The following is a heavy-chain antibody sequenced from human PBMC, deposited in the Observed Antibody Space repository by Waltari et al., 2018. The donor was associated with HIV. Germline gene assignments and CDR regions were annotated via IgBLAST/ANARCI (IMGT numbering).Heavy chain of an antibody. J-gene: IGHJ3*02. Sequence: EVQLVESGGGLVKPGGSLRLSCAASGFTFSSYSMTWVRQAPGKGLEWVSSISSSSSYIYYADSVKGRFTISRDNAKNSLYLQMNSLRAEDTAVYYCARVGRYYYDSSGYRSAFDIWGQGTMVTVSS. CDR3: ARVGRYYYDSSGYRSAFDI. D-gene: IGHD3-22*01. CDR1: GFTFSSYS. V-gene: IGHV3-21*01. CDR2: ISSSSSYI.